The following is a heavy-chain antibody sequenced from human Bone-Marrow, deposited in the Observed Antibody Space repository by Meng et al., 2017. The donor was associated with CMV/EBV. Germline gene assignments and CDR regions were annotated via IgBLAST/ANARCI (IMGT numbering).Heavy chain of an antibody. D-gene: IGHD2-2*01. CDR3: ARGSGYQLLLDYGMDV. V-gene: IGHV1-8*01. CDR2: MNPNSGNT. J-gene: IGHJ6*02. CDR1: GYTFSYYD. Sequence: ASVKVSCKASGYTFSYYDIIWVRQATGQGLEWMGWMNPNSGNTGYAQKFQGRVTITRNTSISTAYMELSSLRSEDTAVYYCARGSGYQLLLDYGMDVWGQGTTVTVSS.